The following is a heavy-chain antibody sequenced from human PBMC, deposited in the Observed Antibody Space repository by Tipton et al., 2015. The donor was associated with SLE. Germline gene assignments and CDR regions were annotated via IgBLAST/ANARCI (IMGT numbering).Heavy chain of an antibody. D-gene: IGHD1-7*01. V-gene: IGHV4-39*07. Sequence: PSLTCTVSGGSISTSSYYWAWIRQPPGKGLECIGNINYSGTTSYNPSLKSRVTMSVDTSQNQFSLTLRSVTAADTAIYYCARWNFVTMTGGFDIWGQGTMVTVSS. J-gene: IGHJ3*02. CDR3: ARWNFVTMTGGFDI. CDR2: INYSGTT. CDR1: GGSISTSSYY.